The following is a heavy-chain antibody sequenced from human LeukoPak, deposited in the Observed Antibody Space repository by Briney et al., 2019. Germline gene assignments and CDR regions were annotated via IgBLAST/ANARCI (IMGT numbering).Heavy chain of an antibody. CDR1: GFTFRSYS. Sequence: GGSLRLSCSASGFTFRSYSMHWVRQAPGKGLEDVSAISSNGGTYYSESVRGRFTISRDNSKNTLYLQMSSLRAEDTALYYCVNDHYDSSGYSQTFDYWGQGTLVTVSS. D-gene: IGHD3-22*01. V-gene: IGHV3-64D*09. J-gene: IGHJ4*02. CDR2: ISSNGGT. CDR3: VNDHYDSSGYSQTFDY.